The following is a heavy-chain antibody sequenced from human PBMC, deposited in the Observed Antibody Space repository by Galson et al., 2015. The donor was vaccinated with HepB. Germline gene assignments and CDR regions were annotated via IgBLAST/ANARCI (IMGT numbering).Heavy chain of an antibody. CDR2: ISGSGRST. V-gene: IGHV3-23*01. J-gene: IGHJ6*02. D-gene: IGHD6-6*01. Sequence: SLRLSCAASGFTFSNYAMAWVRQAPGRGLEWVSAISGSGRSTYYADSVKGRFTISRDNSKNTLYLQMNSLRAEDTALYYCAKPDGGAAQSTSGFRYGMDVWGRGTLVTVSS. CDR3: AKPDGGAAQSTSGFRYGMDV. CDR1: GFTFSNYA.